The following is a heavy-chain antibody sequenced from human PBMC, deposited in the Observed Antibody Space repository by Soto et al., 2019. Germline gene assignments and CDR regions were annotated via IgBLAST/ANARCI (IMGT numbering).Heavy chain of an antibody. J-gene: IGHJ4*02. CDR2: ISYDGSNK. D-gene: IGHD1-1*01. Sequence: GGSMRLSCAASGFTLSSYAMHWVRQAPGKGLEWVAVISYDGSNKYYADSVKGRFTISRENSKNTLYLQMNSQRAEDTAVYYCERDIDRDGTDYWGQGTLVTVSS. CDR3: ERDIDRDGTDY. CDR1: GFTLSSYA. V-gene: IGHV3-30-3*01.